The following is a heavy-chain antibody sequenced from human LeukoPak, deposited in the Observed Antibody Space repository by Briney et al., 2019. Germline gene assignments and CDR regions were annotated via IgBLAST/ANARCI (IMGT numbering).Heavy chain of an antibody. CDR2: ISGSGGST. CDR1: GFTFSSYA. Sequence: GGSLRLSCAASGFTFSSYAMSWVRQAPGKGLEWVSAISGSGGSTYYADSVKGRFTISRDNSKNTLYLQMNSLRAEDTAVYSCAKSRITMVRGVITNFDYWGQGTLVTVSS. J-gene: IGHJ4*02. V-gene: IGHV3-23*01. CDR3: AKSRITMVRGVITNFDY. D-gene: IGHD3-10*01.